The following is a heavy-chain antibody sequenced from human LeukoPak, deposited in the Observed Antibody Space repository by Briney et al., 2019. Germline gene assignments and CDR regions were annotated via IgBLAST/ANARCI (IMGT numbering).Heavy chain of an antibody. J-gene: IGHJ4*02. V-gene: IGHV3-23*01. D-gene: IGHD4-11*01. CDR2: ISGSGGST. CDR1: GFTFSSYA. Sequence: GGSLRLSCTASGFTFSSYAMTWVRQAPGKGLEWVSGISGSGGSTYNADSVKGRFTISRDNAKNSLYLQMNSLRAEDTAVYYCARRHDYSNYPDYWGQGTLVTVSS. CDR3: ARRHDYSNYPDY.